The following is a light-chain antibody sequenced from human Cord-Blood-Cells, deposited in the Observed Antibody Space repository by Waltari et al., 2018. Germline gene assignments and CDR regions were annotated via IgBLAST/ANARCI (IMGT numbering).Light chain of an antibody. CDR2: DVS. CDR1: NSDVGGYTY. J-gene: IGLJ3*02. CDR3: CSYAGSYTWV. Sequence: QSALTQPRSVSGSPGPSVTISRTGTNSDVGGYTYVPWYQQHPGKAPKLMIYDVSKRPSGVPDRFSGSKSGNTASLTIAGLQAEEEADYYCCSYAGSYTWVFGGGTKLTVL. V-gene: IGLV2-11*01.